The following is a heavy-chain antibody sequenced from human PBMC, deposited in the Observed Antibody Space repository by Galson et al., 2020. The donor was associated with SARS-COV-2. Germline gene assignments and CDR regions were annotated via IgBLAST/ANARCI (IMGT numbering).Heavy chain of an antibody. CDR3: VSSIIAAGTIDQ. V-gene: IGHV3-33*01. J-gene: IGHJ5*02. CDR2: IWSDGINK. Sequence: GGSLRLSCVASGFSFSTYAMHWVRQAPGKGLEWVAVIWSDGINKYYLDSVKGRFTISRDNSKNTVYLQMNSLGVDDTALYYCVSSIIAAGTIDQWGQGTQVTVSS. CDR1: GFSFSTYA. D-gene: IGHD6-13*01.